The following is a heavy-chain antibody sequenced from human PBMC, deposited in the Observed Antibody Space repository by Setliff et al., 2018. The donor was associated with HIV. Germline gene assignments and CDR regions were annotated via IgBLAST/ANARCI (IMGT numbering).Heavy chain of an antibody. D-gene: IGHD3-22*01. CDR3: ARATVVVVITTTTYNWFDP. J-gene: IGHJ5*02. V-gene: IGHV1-69*13. CDR1: GSTFSSYA. CDR2: IIPIFNTA. Sequence: SVKVSCKASGSTFSSYAISWVRQAPGQGLEWMGGIIPIFNTANYAQKFQGRVTITADESTSTAYMELSSLRSEDTAGYYCARATVVVVITTTTYNWFDPWGQGTLVTVSS.